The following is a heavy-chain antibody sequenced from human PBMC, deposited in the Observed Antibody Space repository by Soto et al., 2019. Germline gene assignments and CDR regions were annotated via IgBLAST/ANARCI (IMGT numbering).Heavy chain of an antibody. CDR1: GFTFSSYG. CDR2: IWYDGSNK. D-gene: IGHD3-10*01. Sequence: PGGSLRLSCAASGFTFSSYGMHWVRQAPGKGLEWVAVIWYDGSNKYYADSVKGRFTISRDNSKNTLYLQMNSLRAEDTAVYYCALPIWFGESAFDYWGQGTLVNVS. J-gene: IGHJ4*02. V-gene: IGHV3-33*01. CDR3: ALPIWFGESAFDY.